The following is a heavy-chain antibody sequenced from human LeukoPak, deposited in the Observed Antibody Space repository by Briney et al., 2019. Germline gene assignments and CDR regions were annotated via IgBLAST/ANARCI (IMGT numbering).Heavy chain of an antibody. Sequence: ASVKVSCKASGYTLTGFYIHWVRQAPGQGLECMGWTNVNSGGSKYVQKIQGRVTMNRDTSINTAYMELSSLTSDDTAVYYCARGRSTAWDDAFNIWGQGTMVTVSS. V-gene: IGHV1-2*02. J-gene: IGHJ3*02. D-gene: IGHD6-13*01. CDR3: ARGRSTAWDDAFNI. CDR2: TNVNSGGS. CDR1: GYTLTGFY.